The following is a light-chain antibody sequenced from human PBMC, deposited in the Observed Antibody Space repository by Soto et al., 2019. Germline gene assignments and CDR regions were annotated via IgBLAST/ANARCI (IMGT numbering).Light chain of an antibody. CDR1: HDISSW. Sequence: TLSPSSVSASVGDRVTLTCRASHDISSWLAWYQQKPGQAPRLLIYDASNRATGIPARSSGSGSGTDFTLTISSLEPEDFAVYYCQQRSNWLGITFGQGTRLEI. CDR2: DAS. CDR3: QQRSNWLGIT. V-gene: IGKV3D-11*01. J-gene: IGKJ5*01.